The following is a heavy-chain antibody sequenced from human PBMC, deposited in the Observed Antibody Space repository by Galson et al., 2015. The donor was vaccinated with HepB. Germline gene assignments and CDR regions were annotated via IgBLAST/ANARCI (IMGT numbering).Heavy chain of an antibody. CDR2: IYPGDSDT. V-gene: IGHV5-51*01. D-gene: IGHD3-10*01. CDR1: GYSFTGYW. J-gene: IGHJ6*02. Sequence: QSGAEVTKPGESLKISCKGSGYSFTGYWIGWVRQMPGKGLEWMGIIYPGDSDTRYSPSFQGQVTISADKSISTAYLQWSSLKASDTAMYYCARLSGSGTYYIGADYFAMDVWGQGTTVTVSS. CDR3: ARLSGSGTYYIGADYFAMDV.